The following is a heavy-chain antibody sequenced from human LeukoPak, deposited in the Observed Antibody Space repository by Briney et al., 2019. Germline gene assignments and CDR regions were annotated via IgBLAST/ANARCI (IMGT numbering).Heavy chain of an antibody. CDR3: AITPSEYCSGGSCYFFYYYYGMDV. CDR2: ISSSGSTI. D-gene: IGHD2-15*01. CDR1: GFTFSDHY. V-gene: IGHV3-11*01. J-gene: IGHJ6*02. Sequence: PGGSLRLSCAASGFTFSDHYMSWIRQAPGKGLEWVSYISSSGSTIYYADSVKGRFTISRDNAKNSLYLQMNSLRAEDTAVYYCAITPSEYCSGGSCYFFYYYYGMDVWGQGTTVTVSS.